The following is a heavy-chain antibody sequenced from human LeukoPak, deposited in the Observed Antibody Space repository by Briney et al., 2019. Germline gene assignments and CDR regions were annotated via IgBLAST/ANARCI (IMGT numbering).Heavy chain of an antibody. CDR1: GGSISDYS. J-gene: IGHJ1*01. CDR2: IYYSGSA. Sequence: PSETLSLTCTVSGGSISDYSWSWIRQPPGKGLEWIGNIYYSGSANHNPSLKSRVTISRDTSKNQFSLKLTSVTTADTAVYYCARVSLPSYYYDSSGYPTEYFQHWGQGTLVTVSS. CDR3: ARVSLPSYYYDSSGYPTEYFQH. D-gene: IGHD3-22*01. V-gene: IGHV4-59*01.